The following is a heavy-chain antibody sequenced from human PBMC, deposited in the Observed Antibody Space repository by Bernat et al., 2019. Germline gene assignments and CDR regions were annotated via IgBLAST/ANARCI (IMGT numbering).Heavy chain of an antibody. V-gene: IGHV3-30-3*01. CDR1: GFTFSSYA. Sequence: QVQLVESGGGVVQPGRSLRLSCAASGFTFSSYAMHWVRQAPGKGLEWVAVISYDGSNKYYADSVKGRFTISRDNSKNTLYLQMNSLRAEDTAVYYCARAVVRYFDWLREDYFDYWGQGTLATVSS. J-gene: IGHJ4*02. CDR3: ARAVVRYFDWLREDYFDY. CDR2: ISYDGSNK. D-gene: IGHD3-9*01.